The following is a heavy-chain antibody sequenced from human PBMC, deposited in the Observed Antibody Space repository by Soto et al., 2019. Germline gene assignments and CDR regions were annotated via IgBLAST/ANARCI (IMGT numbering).Heavy chain of an antibody. CDR1: GGSISSSSYY. V-gene: IGHV4-39*01. Sequence: SETLSLTCTVSGGSISSSSYYWGWIRQPPGKGLEWIGSIYYSGSTYYNPSLKSRVTISVDTSKNQFSLKLSSVTAADTAVYYCAGTWRSGSNLSSSWRGYYYYGMDVWGQGTTVTVSS. J-gene: IGHJ6*02. CDR3: AGTWRSGSNLSSSWRGYYYYGMDV. D-gene: IGHD6-13*01. CDR2: IYYSGST.